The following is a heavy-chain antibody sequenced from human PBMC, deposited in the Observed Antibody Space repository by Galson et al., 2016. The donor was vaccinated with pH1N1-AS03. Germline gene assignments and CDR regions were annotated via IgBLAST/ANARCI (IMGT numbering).Heavy chain of an antibody. Sequence: SLRLSCAASGFTFSGYAMNWVRQAPGEGLEWVSTISGSGGHTYYAGSVSGRFTISRDYSKNTLYLQMNSLRAEETAVYYCVKDGVERAAAGFAYFDYWGQGTLVTVSS. CDR3: VKDGVERAAAGFAYFDY. D-gene: IGHD6-13*01. J-gene: IGHJ4*02. V-gene: IGHV3-23*01. CDR1: GFTFSGYA. CDR2: ISGSGGHT.